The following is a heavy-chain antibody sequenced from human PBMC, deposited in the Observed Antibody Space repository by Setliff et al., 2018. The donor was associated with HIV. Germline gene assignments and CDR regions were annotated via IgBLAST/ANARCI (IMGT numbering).Heavy chain of an antibody. V-gene: IGHV3-23*01. CDR2: IGDSGST. J-gene: IGHJ4*02. CDR1: GFTFSIYA. CDR3: ARHAYLTGYSSGWYWDY. D-gene: IGHD6-19*01. Sequence: SLRLSCAASGFTFSIYAMSWVRQAPGKGLEWVSGIGDSGSTYSADSVKGRFTISRDSSKNTLYLQLSSLRAEDTAIYYCARHAYLTGYSSGWYWDYWGRGTLVTVSS.